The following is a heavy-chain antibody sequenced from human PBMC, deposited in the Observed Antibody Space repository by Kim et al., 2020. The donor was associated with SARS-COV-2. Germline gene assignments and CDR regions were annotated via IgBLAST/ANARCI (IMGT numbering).Heavy chain of an antibody. J-gene: IGHJ4*02. CDR3: ARSISAWAGDY. Sequence: GGSLRLSCAASGFTFSSYSMHWVRQAPGKGLEWVAIISSDGSSPYYTDSVKGRFTISRDNSKNTLFLQMNSLRPEDTAVYYCARSISAWAGDYWGQGTLVTVSS. CDR1: GFTFSSYS. V-gene: IGHV3-30-3*01. CDR2: ISSDGSSP. D-gene: IGHD6-19*01.